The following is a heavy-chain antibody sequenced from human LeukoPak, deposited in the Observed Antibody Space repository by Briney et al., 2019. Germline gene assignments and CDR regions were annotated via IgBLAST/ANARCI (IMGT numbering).Heavy chain of an antibody. D-gene: IGHD6-13*01. CDR1: GFTFSSYS. J-gene: IGHJ6*03. CDR2: ISSSSSTI. CDR3: ARDGLQLMNYYYYYYMDV. V-gene: IGHV3-48*01. Sequence: GGSLRLSCAASGFTFSSYSMNWVRQAPGKGLEWVSYISSSSSTIYYADSVKGRFTISRDNAKNSLYLQMNSLRAEDTAVYYCARDGLQLMNYYYYYYMDVWGKGTTVTVSS.